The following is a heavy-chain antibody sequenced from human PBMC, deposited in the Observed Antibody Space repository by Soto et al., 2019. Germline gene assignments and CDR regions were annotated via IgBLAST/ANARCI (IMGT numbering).Heavy chain of an antibody. Sequence: GGSLRLSCAASGFTFSSYWMSWVRQAPGKGLEWVANIKQDGSEKYYVDSVKGRLTISRDNAKNSLYLQMNSLRAEDTAVYYCASMIAVARDDFDIWGQGTMVTVSS. CDR1: GFTFSSYW. D-gene: IGHD6-19*01. CDR3: ASMIAVARDDFDI. V-gene: IGHV3-7*01. CDR2: IKQDGSEK. J-gene: IGHJ3*02.